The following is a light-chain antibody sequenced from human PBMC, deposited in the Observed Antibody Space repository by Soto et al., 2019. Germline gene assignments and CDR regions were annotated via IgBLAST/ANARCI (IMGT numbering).Light chain of an antibody. CDR2: NDN. CDR3: AAWDASLNGYV. Sequence: QSVLTQPPSASGTPGQRVTISCSGSSSNIGSTTVNWYQQLPGTAPKLLIYNDNQRPSGVPDRFSGSKSGTSASLAISGLQSGDEADYACAAWDASLNGYVFGTGTNLTVL. V-gene: IGLV1-44*01. J-gene: IGLJ1*01. CDR1: SSNIGSTT.